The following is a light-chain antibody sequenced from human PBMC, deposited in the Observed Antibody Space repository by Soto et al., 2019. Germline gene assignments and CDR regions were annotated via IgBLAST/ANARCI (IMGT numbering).Light chain of an antibody. V-gene: IGKV3-20*01. CDR1: ESGSSIY. Sequence: EIVLTQSPGTLSLSPGERATLSCRASESGSSIYLAWYQQKPGQPPRLLIYGASSRATGIPDRFSGSGSGTDFTLTISILEPEDFAVYYCQQYDRSSYTFGQGTKLEIK. J-gene: IGKJ2*01. CDR3: QQYDRSSYT. CDR2: GAS.